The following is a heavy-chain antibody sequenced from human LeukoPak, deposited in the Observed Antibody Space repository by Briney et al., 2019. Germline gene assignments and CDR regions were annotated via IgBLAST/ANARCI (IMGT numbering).Heavy chain of an antibody. D-gene: IGHD1-14*01. Sequence: GGSLRLSCAASGFTFSDYYMSWVRLAPGKGLQWVSYISGTGSAVYNADSVRGRFTVSRDNAKNSLFLEMNSLGAEDTAVYYCARVSNRGLDSWGQGTLVTVSS. CDR3: ARVSNRGLDS. CDR2: ISGTGSAV. CDR1: GFTFSDYY. V-gene: IGHV3-11*01. J-gene: IGHJ4*02.